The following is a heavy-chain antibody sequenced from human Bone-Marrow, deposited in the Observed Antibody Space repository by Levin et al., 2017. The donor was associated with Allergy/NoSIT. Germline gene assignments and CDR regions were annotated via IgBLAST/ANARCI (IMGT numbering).Heavy chain of an antibody. CDR2: IYYSGST. CDR1: GGSISSYY. D-gene: IGHD6-13*01. V-gene: IGHV4-59*08. Sequence: SETLSLTCTVSGGSISSYYWSWIRQPPGKGLEWIGYIYYSGSTNYNPSLKSRVTISVDTSKNQFSLKLSSVTAADTAVYYCATFPRYSSSPWGQGTLVTVSS. CDR3: ATFPRYSSSP. J-gene: IGHJ5*02.